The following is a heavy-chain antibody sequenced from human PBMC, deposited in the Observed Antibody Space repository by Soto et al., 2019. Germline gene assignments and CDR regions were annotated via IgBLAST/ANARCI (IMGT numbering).Heavy chain of an antibody. V-gene: IGHV4-34*01. CDR2: IDHSGST. D-gene: IGHD6-19*01. CDR1: GGSFSGHY. J-gene: IGHJ4*02. Sequence: QVQLQQWGAGLLKSSETLSLTCAVYGGSFSGHYWTWVRQPPGKGLEWIGEIDHSGSTNYNPSLKSRVTIXVXXSKNQFSLKMSSVTAADTAVYYCARQLSSAWYIDFWGQGTLVTVSS. CDR3: ARQLSSAWYIDF.